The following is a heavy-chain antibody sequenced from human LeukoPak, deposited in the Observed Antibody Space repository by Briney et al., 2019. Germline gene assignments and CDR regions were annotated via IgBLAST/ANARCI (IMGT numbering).Heavy chain of an antibody. D-gene: IGHD4-17*01. J-gene: IGHJ5*02. CDR3: ARSFDGDYLTGFDP. V-gene: IGHV1-24*01. CDR1: GYTLTELS. Sequence: GASVKVSCKVSGYTLTELSMHWVRPAPGKGLEWMGGFDPEDGETIYAQKFQGRVTMTEDTSTDTAYMELSSLRSEDTAVYYCARSFDGDYLTGFDPWGQGTLVTVSS. CDR2: FDPEDGET.